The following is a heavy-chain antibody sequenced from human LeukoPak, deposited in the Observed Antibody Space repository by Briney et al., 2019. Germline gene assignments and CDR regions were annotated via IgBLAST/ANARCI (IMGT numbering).Heavy chain of an antibody. J-gene: IGHJ5*02. CDR3: ARGSEYYYYSSGYYWIWFDP. V-gene: IGHV4-4*09. D-gene: IGHD3-22*01. CDR2: IYNSGST. CDR1: GGSISSYY. Sequence: SGTLSLTCTVSGGSISSYYWSWVRQPPGKGLEWMGYIYNSGSTNYNPSLTSRVTISVATSKNHFSLKLSSVTAADTAVYYCARGSEYYYYSSGYYWIWFDPWGQGTLVTVSS.